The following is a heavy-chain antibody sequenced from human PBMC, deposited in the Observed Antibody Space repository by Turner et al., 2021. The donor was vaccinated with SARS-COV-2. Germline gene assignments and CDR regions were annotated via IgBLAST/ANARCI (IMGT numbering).Heavy chain of an antibody. V-gene: IGHV3-7*01. CDR3: ARRRGMDV. CDR1: GFTFSSFW. CDR2: IKEDGSEK. J-gene: IGHJ6*02. Sequence: EELLVASGGGFVQPGGSLRLSCATSGFTFSSFWMSWVRQGPGNGLEWVANIKEDGSEKYYVDSVQGRFTISRDNAKNSVYLQMYSLRAEYTAVYYCARRRGMDVWGQGTTVTVSS.